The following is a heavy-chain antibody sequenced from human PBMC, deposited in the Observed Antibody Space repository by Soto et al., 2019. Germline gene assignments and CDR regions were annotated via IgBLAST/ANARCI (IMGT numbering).Heavy chain of an antibody. CDR1: GFTLSAYW. D-gene: IGHD6-13*01. Sequence: EVQLEESGGDLVQPGGSLRLSCAASGFTLSAYWMTWVRQAPGKGLEWVANINRDGSKKSYLDSVRGRFTISSDNVGNSLYLQMESLRADDTALDYWARDVCPGSSSLYVDAFDIWGQGTMVTVSS. CDR2: INRDGSKK. CDR3: ARDVCPGSSSLYVDAFDI. J-gene: IGHJ3*02. V-gene: IGHV3-7*05.